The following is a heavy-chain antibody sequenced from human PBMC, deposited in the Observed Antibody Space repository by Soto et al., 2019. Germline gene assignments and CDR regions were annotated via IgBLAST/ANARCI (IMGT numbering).Heavy chain of an antibody. V-gene: IGHV1-18*04. J-gene: IGHJ2*01. CDR1: GFTFTGFG. CDR2: ITASNGNT. CDR3: ARGYSYGSYWYFDL. D-gene: IGHD5-18*01. Sequence: QLQLVQSGTEVKNPGASVKVSCKASGFTFTGFGITWVRQAPGQGLEWMGWITASNGNTNYAQNLQGRVTMTTDTSTSTAYMELWRLRSGDTAVYYCARGYSYGSYWYFDLWGRGTLVTVSS.